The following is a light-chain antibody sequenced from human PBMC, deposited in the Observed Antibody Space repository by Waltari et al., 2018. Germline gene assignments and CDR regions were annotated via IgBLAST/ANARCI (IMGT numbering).Light chain of an antibody. Sequence: SYELTQTPSVSVSPGQTARITRSGHELPRKYAYWFQQKSGQAPRLVIYGDTKRPSGIPERFSGSSSGTVATLTITGAQVDDEADYYCYSSDSTGLRVFGGGTTVVVL. CDR3: YSSDSTGLRV. CDR1: ELPRKY. V-gene: IGLV3-10*01. CDR2: GDT. J-gene: IGLJ1*01.